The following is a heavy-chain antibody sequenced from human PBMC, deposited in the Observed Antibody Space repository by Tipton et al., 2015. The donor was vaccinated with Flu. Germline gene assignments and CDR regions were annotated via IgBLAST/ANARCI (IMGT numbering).Heavy chain of an antibody. D-gene: IGHD1-14*01. CDR2: ISTYTGHT. CDR3: ARIGSIGTSSH. J-gene: IGHJ4*02. Sequence: QLVQSGAEVKKPGASVKISCKTSGYTFFRYSLNWVRQAPGQGLEWLGWISTYTGHTNYTQKFQGRVSMTTDTSTSTAYMELRSLRSDDTAIYYCARIGSIGTSSHWGQGTRVTVSS. V-gene: IGHV1-18*01. CDR1: GYTFFRYS.